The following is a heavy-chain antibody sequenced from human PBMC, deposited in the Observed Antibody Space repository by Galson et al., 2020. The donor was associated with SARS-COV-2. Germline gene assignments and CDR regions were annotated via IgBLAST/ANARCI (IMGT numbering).Heavy chain of an antibody. CDR2: IYYSGST. Sequence: ETSETLSLTCTVSGGSISSYYWSWIRQPPGKGLEWIGYIYYSGSTNYNPSLKSRVTISVDTSKNQFSLKLSSVTAADTAVYYCARVNLRYSGYDFRYYYYGMDVWGQGTTVTVSS. CDR3: ARVNLRYSGYDFRYYYYGMDV. J-gene: IGHJ6*02. CDR1: GGSISSYY. V-gene: IGHV4-59*01. D-gene: IGHD5-12*01.